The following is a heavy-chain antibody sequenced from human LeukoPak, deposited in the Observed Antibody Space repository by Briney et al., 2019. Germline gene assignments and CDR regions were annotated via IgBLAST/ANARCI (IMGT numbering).Heavy chain of an antibody. J-gene: IGHJ4*02. V-gene: IGHV3-7*03. CDR1: TFTFSNYW. CDR2: IKQDGSEK. D-gene: IGHD5-18*01. Sequence: GGSLRLSCAASTFTFSNYWMSWVRQAPGKGLEWVANIKQDGSEKYYVDSVKGRFTISRDNAKNSLYLQMNSLRAEDTAVYYCAREGNDGYSYGYDYWGQGTLVTVSS. CDR3: AREGNDGYSYGYDY.